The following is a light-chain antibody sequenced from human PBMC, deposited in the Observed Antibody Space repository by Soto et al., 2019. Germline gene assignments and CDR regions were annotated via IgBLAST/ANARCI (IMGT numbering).Light chain of an antibody. Sequence: EIVMTQSPATLSVSPGERATLSCRASQSVSNNLAWYQQKPGQAPRLLIYHASTGATGIPARFSGSGSGTEFTLTISSLQSEDFAVYYGQQYNKWPLTFGGGTKVEIK. J-gene: IGKJ4*01. CDR2: HAS. CDR3: QQYNKWPLT. V-gene: IGKV3-15*01. CDR1: QSVSNN.